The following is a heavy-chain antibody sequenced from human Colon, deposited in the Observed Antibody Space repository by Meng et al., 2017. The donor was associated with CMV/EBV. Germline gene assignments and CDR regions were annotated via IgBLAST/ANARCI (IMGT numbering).Heavy chain of an antibody. Sequence: GESLKISCAASGFAFSASGIHWVRQAAGKGLEWVGRIRTKGNNYATTYAASVKGRFTISRDNSKNTLYLQMNSLRAEDTAVYYCAKAGYSSSWPFDYWGQGTLVTVSS. CDR1: GFAFSASG. D-gene: IGHD6-13*01. J-gene: IGHJ4*02. CDR3: AKAGYSSSWPFDY. V-gene: IGHV3-73*01. CDR2: IRTKGNNYAT.